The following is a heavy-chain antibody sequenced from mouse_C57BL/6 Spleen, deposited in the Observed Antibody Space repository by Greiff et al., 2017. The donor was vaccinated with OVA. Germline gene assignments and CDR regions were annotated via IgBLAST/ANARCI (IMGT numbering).Heavy chain of an antibody. CDR1: GYTFTSYW. CDR3: ARWRGSSWYFDV. Sequence: QVQLQQPGTELVKPGASVKLSCKASGYTFTSYWMHWVKQRPGQGLEWIGNINPSNGGTNYNEKFKSKATLTVDKSSSTAYMQLSSLTSEDSAVYYFARWRGSSWYFDVWGTGTTVTVSS. J-gene: IGHJ1*03. CDR2: INPSNGGT. V-gene: IGHV1-53*01. D-gene: IGHD1-1*01.